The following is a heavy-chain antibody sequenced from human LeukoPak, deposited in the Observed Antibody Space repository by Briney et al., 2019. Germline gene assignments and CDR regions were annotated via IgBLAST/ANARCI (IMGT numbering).Heavy chain of an antibody. CDR3: AKEYSSSWYYFDY. CDR1: GFTFSSYA. V-gene: IGHV3-23*01. J-gene: IGHJ4*02. CDR2: ISSSGGGT. Sequence: GGSLRLSCAVSGFTFSSYAMSWVRQAPGKGLEWVSAISSSGGGTYYADSVKGRFTISRDNSKNKLYLQMNSLRAEDTAVYYCAKEYSSSWYYFDYWGQGTLVTVSS. D-gene: IGHD6-13*01.